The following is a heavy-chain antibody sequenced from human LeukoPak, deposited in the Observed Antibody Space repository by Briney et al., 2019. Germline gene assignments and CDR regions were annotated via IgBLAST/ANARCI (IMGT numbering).Heavy chain of an antibody. D-gene: IGHD3-10*01. V-gene: IGHV1-69*04. CDR2: IIPIFGIA. CDR1: GGTFSSYA. Sequence: ASVKVSCKASGGTFSSYAISWVRQAPGQGLEWMGRIIPIFGIANYAQKFQGRVTITTDKATSTAYMELSRLTSEDTAVYYCASTNYYYGSGSYLYYYYYGMDVWGQGTTVTVSS. CDR3: ASTNYYYGSGSYLYYYYYGMDV. J-gene: IGHJ6*02.